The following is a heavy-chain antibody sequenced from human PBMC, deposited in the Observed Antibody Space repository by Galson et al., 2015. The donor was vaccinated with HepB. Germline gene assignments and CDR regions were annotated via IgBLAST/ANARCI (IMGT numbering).Heavy chain of an antibody. CDR2: ISAYNGDTDT. D-gene: IGHD1-26*01. Sequence: QSGAEVKKPGASVKLSCKASGYRFTGYGISWVRQAPGQGLEWMGWISAYNGDTDTNHAPKFQGRVSMTTDTSTSTAYMELRSLRSDDTAVYYCARANIVGATGEDYYYGMDVWGQGTTVTVSS. V-gene: IGHV1-18*01. J-gene: IGHJ6*02. CDR3: ARANIVGATGEDYYYGMDV. CDR1: GYRFTGYG.